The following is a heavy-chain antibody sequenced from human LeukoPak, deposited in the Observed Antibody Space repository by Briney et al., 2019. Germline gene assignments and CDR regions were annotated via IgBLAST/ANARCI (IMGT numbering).Heavy chain of an antibody. CDR2: IRSSGDGT. Sequence: GGSLILACAASGFTFSHYAMTWVRQSPGKGLEWVSIIRSSGDGTYYADSVKGRFTISRDNSKNTLYLQMNSLRAEDTAVYYCAKVTYSSGPRVDNWGQGNLVSVSS. CDR1: GFTFSHYA. J-gene: IGHJ4*02. D-gene: IGHD6-19*01. CDR3: AKVTYSSGPRVDN. V-gene: IGHV3-23*01.